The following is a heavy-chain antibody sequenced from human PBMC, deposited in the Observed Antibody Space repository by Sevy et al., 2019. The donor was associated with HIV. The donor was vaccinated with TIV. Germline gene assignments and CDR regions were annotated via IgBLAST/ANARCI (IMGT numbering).Heavy chain of an antibody. CDR2: ISAYNGNT. V-gene: IGHV1-18*01. CDR3: ARDALYDSSGYYYLDY. D-gene: IGHD3-22*01. Sequence: ASVKVSYKASGYTFTSYGISWVRQAPGQGLEWMGWISAYNGNTNYAQKLQGRVTMTTDTSTSTAYMELRSLRSDDTAVYYCARDALYDSSGYYYLDYWGQGTLVTVSS. J-gene: IGHJ4*02. CDR1: GYTFTSYG.